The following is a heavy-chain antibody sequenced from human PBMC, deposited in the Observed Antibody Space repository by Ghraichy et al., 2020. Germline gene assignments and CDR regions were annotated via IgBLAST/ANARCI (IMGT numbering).Heavy chain of an antibody. CDR1: GFTLTDHY. D-gene: IGHD1-26*01. Sequence: GGSLRLSCVASGFTLTDHYMDWVRQTPGKGLEWVARVRNRAVSYTTEYATSVKGRFIISRDDSKNSVYLQMNGLKSEDTALYYCARDGILGWGQGTLVTVSS. CDR3: ARDGILG. J-gene: IGHJ4*02. CDR2: VRNRAVSYTT. V-gene: IGHV3-72*01.